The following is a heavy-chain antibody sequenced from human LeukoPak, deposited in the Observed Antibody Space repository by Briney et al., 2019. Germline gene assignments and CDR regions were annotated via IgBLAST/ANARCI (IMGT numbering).Heavy chain of an antibody. CDR1: GNTFTSYG. CDR3: ARANGDYPD. D-gene: IGHD4-17*01. Sequence: GASVTVSCKASGNTFTSYGISWVRQAPGQGLEWMGWISTYSGYTNFAQNFQGRVTMTTDTSTSTAYMELRSLRSDDTAVYYCARANGDYPDWGQGTLVTVSS. J-gene: IGHJ4*02. CDR2: ISTYSGYT. V-gene: IGHV1-18*01.